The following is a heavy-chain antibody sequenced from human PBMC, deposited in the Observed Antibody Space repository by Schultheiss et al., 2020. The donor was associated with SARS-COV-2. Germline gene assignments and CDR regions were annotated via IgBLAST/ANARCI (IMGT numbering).Heavy chain of an antibody. CDR1: GGSISSGGYY. J-gene: IGHJ6*04. CDR2: IYYSGST. D-gene: IGHD5-12*01. Sequence: LRLSCTVSGGSISSGGYYWSWIRQHPGKGLEWIGYIYYSGSTYYNPSLKSLVTISVDTSKNQFSLKLSSVTAADTAVYYCARDPASGYPPDVWGKGTTVTVSS. V-gene: IGHV4-31*01. CDR3: ARDPASGYPPDV.